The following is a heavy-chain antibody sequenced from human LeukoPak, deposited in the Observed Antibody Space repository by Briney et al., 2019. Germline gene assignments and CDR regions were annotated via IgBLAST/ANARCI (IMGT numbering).Heavy chain of an antibody. J-gene: IGHJ3*02. CDR1: GFNFRSYG. CDR2: IWYDGSNK. Sequence: GRSLRLSCAPSGFNFRSYGKHWVRQAPGKGLEWVAVIWYDGSNKYYADSVKGRFTISRDNSKNTLYLQMNSLRAEDTAVYYCTRDNSYGAFDIWGQGTMVTVSS. V-gene: IGHV3-33*01. D-gene: IGHD5-18*01. CDR3: TRDNSYGAFDI.